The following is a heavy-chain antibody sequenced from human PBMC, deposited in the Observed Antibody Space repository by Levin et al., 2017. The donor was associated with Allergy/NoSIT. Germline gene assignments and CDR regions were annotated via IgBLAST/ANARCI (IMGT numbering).Heavy chain of an antibody. CDR2: IRQDAGEK. CDR1: GFTLGNFW. Sequence: PSGGSLRLSCAASGFTLGNFWMTWVRQAPGKGLEWVASIRQDAGEKYYVDSVRGRFTISRDNAKNSLYLQMNNLRADDMAVYYCARDPGGYDYWGRGTLVTASS. CDR3: ARDPGGYDY. J-gene: IGHJ4*02. V-gene: IGHV3-7*01. D-gene: IGHD3-22*01.